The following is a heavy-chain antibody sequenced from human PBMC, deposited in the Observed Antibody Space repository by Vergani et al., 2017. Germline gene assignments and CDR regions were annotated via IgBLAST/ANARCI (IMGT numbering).Heavy chain of an antibody. CDR3: ARDRTRDYYGSGSYPRL. Sequence: QVQLQESGPGLVKPSQTLSLTCTVSGRSFSTGGQSWTWLRQPAGKGLEWIGRIYTSGSTNYNPSLKSRVTISVDTSKNQFSLKLSSVTAADTAVYYCARDRTRDYYGSGSYPRLWGQGTMVTVSS. CDR2: IYTSGST. V-gene: IGHV4-61*02. J-gene: IGHJ3*01. CDR1: GRSFSTGGQS. D-gene: IGHD3-10*01.